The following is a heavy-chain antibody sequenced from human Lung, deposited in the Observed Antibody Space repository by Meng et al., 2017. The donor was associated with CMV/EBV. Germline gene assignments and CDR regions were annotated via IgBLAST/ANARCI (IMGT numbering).Heavy chain of an antibody. D-gene: IGHD3-22*01. CDR2: ISGYNGRT. J-gene: IGHJ3*02. Sequence: ASVKVSCKASGYTFTSHGMSWVRQAPGQGLEWMGWISGYNGRTNYNQKFQGRVTLTTDTSTHTAYMELRSLRSDDTAVYYCARDFYEYDDSGYYDDTFDIWGQGTMVXVSS. CDR1: GYTFTSHG. CDR3: ARDFYEYDDSGYYDDTFDI. V-gene: IGHV1-18*01.